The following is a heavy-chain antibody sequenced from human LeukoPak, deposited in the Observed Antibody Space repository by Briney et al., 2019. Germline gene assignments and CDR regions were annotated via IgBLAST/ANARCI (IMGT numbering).Heavy chain of an antibody. CDR2: IRQDGSEK. D-gene: IGHD3-3*01. CDR3: ARERSGSEIFARSFDI. Sequence: GGSLRLSCAASGFSFSSYWMSWVRQAPGKGLEWVANIRQDGSEKYYVDSVKGRFTISRDNAKNSLYLQMNSLRAEDTAVYYCARERSGSEIFARSFDIWGQGTMVTVSS. J-gene: IGHJ3*02. V-gene: IGHV3-7*03. CDR1: GFSFSSYW.